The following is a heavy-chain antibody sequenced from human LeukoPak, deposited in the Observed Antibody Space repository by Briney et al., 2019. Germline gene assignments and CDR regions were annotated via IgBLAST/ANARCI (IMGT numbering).Heavy chain of an antibody. J-gene: IGHJ4*02. CDR3: ATYRLLGY. CDR1: GFTFSSYW. D-gene: IGHD2-21*01. Sequence: GGSLRLSCAVSGFTFSSYWMSWVRQAPGKGLEWVANIKQDGTEKYYVDSVKGRFTISRDNAKNSLYLQMNSLRAEDTAVYYCATYRLLGYWGQGTLVTVSS. CDR2: IKQDGTEK. V-gene: IGHV3-7*02.